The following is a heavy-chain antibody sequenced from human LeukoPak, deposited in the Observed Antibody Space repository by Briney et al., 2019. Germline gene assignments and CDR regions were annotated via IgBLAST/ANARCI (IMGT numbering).Heavy chain of an antibody. CDR2: TNRDGSST. V-gene: IGHV3-74*01. Sequence: GGALRLSCAASGFTFSRYWMHWVRQAPGKGAGGVARTNRDGSSTAYADSVKGRFTISKDNAKNTLYLLMNSLRAEDTAVYYCARDSVEWYIFDYWGQGTLVTVSS. D-gene: IGHD3-3*01. CDR3: ARDSVEWYIFDY. J-gene: IGHJ4*02. CDR1: GFTFSRYW.